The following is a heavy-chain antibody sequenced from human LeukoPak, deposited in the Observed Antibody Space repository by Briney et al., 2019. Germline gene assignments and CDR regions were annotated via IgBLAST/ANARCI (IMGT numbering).Heavy chain of an antibody. CDR1: GFTFSSYA. V-gene: IGHV3-23*01. J-gene: IGHJ6*03. CDR3: AKLGGQEVYNYYVGV. Sequence: GGSLRLSCEASGFTFSSYAMSWVRQAPGKGLEWVSGIIDSGDITYYANSVKGRFTISRDNSKNTLYLQMNSLRAEATAMYYCAKLGGQEVYNYYVGVWGKGTTVAVSS. D-gene: IGHD3-16*01. CDR2: IIDSGDIT.